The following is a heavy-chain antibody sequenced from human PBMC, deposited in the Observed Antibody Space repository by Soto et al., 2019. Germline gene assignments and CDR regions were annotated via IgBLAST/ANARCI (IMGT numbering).Heavy chain of an antibody. J-gene: IGHJ4*02. CDR1: GYTFTSNW. Sequence: PGESLKISCKGSGYTFTSNWIGWVRQMPGKGLEWMGIIYPGDSETRYSPSFQGQVTISADKPINTAYLQWSSLKASDTAIYYCARTFGGHLYSFDFWGQGTLVTVSS. D-gene: IGHD3-16*01. CDR2: IYPGDSET. V-gene: IGHV5-51*01. CDR3: ARTFGGHLYSFDF.